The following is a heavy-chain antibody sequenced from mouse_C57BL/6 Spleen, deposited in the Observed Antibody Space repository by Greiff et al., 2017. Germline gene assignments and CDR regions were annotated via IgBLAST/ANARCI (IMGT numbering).Heavy chain of an antibody. V-gene: IGHV1-61*01. CDR3: GRRTAQARAMDY. Sequence: QVQLQQPGAELVRPGSSVTLSCKASGYTFTSYWMAWVKQRPGQGLEWIGNIYPADSETHYNQKFKDTATLTVDNSSSTAYMQLSSLTDEDSAVYYGGRRTAQARAMDYWGQGTSVTVSS. J-gene: IGHJ4*01. CDR1: GYTFTSYW. CDR2: IYPADSET. D-gene: IGHD3-2*02.